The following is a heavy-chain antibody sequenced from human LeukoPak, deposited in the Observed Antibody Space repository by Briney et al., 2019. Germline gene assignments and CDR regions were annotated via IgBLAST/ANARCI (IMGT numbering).Heavy chain of an antibody. Sequence: SETLSLTCTVSGDSITSSAYYWGWIRQPPGKGLEWIGGIYNSGYNYYNPSLKSRVTISVDTSKNQFSLKLSSVTAADTAVYYCARPYANWGQGILVTVSS. CDR3: ARPYAN. J-gene: IGHJ4*02. CDR1: GDSITSSAYY. CDR2: IYNSGYN. V-gene: IGHV4-39*01.